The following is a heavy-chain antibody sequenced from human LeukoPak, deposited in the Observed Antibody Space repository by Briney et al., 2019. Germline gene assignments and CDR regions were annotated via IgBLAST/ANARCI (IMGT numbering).Heavy chain of an antibody. CDR2: IRYDGNNK. V-gene: IGHV3-30*02. D-gene: IGHD3-10*01. Sequence: GGSLRLSCAASGFTFSSYGMHWVRQAPGKGLEWVAFIRYDGNNKYYADSVKGRFTISRDNSKNTLYLQMNSLRAEDTAVYYCAKDGPYYGSGGGDYFDYWGQGTLVTVSS. J-gene: IGHJ4*02. CDR1: GFTFSSYG. CDR3: AKDGPYYGSGGGDYFDY.